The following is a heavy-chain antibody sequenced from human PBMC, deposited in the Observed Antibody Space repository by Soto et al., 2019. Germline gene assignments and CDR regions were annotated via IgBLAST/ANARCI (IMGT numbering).Heavy chain of an antibody. CDR2: ISYDGSNK. J-gene: IGHJ4*02. D-gene: IGHD6-13*01. V-gene: IGHV3-30-3*01. CDR1: GFTFSSYA. CDR3: ARDGGYSSSWYYFDY. Sequence: QVQLVESGGGVVQPGRSLRLSCAASGFTFSSYAMHWVRQAPGKGLEWVAVISYDGSNKYYADSVKGRFTISRDNSKNTLYLKMNTRRAEDTVVYYCARDGGYSSSWYYFDYGGRGPLVPVSS.